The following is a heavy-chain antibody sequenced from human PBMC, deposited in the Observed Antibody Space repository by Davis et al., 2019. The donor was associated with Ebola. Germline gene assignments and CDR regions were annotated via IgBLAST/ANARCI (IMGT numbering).Heavy chain of an antibody. V-gene: IGHV3-30*18. Sequence: PGGSLRLSCAASGFTFSSYGMHWVRQAPGKGLEWVAVISYDGSNKYYADSVKGRFTISRDNSKNTLYLQMNSLRAEDTAVYYCAKDQMDRGYSPFDYWGQGTLVTVSS. CDR3: AKDQMDRGYSPFDY. J-gene: IGHJ4*02. D-gene: IGHD3-16*02. CDR1: GFTFSSYG. CDR2: ISYDGSNK.